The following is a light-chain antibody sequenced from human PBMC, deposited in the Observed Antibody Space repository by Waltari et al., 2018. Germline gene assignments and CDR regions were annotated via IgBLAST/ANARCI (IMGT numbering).Light chain of an antibody. J-gene: IGKJ5*01. CDR1: ASVSSY. V-gene: IGKV3-11*01. CDR3: QQRSNWPIT. Sequence: EIVLTQSPPTLSLSPGDRATLSCRASASVSSYLTWYQQKPGQAPRLLFYDTSNRATGIPARFTGSGYWTDFTLTISSLEPEDSAVYYCQQRSNWPITFGQGTRLEI. CDR2: DTS.